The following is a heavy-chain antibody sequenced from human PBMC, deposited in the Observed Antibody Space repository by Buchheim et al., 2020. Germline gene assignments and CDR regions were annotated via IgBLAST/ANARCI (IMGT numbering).Heavy chain of an antibody. V-gene: IGHV1-8*01. CDR1: GYTFSSYD. D-gene: IGHD6-25*01. J-gene: IGHJ5*02. CDR2: MSPNSGNT. CDR3: ARDSDGGSGRFDP. Sequence: QVQLVQSGAEVKKPGASVRVSCKASGYTFSSYDINWVRQATGQGREWMGWMSPNSGNTGYAQRFQGRVTLTRDTSISTGYMELTSLTSDDTAVYYCARDSDGGSGRFDPWGQGTL.